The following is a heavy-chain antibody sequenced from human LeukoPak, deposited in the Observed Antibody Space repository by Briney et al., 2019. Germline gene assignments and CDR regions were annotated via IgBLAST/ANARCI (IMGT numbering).Heavy chain of an antibody. J-gene: IGHJ4*02. Sequence: GGSLRLSCAASGFTFSSYSMNWVRQAPGKGLEWVSYISSSSSTIYYADSVKGRFTISRDNSKNTLYLQMNSLRAEDTAVYYCASRPSHFDYWGQGTLVTVSS. CDR2: ISSSSSTI. CDR3: ASRPSHFDY. V-gene: IGHV3-48*01. CDR1: GFTFSSYS.